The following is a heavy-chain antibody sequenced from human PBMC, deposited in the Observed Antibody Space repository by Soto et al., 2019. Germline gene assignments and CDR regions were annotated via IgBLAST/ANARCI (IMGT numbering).Heavy chain of an antibody. Sequence: VGSLRHSCGACGFTIINHAMTLVRQAPGKKLEWVSAISGSGGSTYYADSGKGLFPISRDNSKNTLYLQMNSLIAEDTAVYYCAKSPLEWLLYQTSGMDLWGDGTMVTVSS. V-gene: IGHV3-23*01. CDR2: ISGSGGST. D-gene: IGHD3-3*01. J-gene: IGHJ6*04. CDR3: AKSPLEWLLYQTSGMDL. CDR1: GFTIINHA.